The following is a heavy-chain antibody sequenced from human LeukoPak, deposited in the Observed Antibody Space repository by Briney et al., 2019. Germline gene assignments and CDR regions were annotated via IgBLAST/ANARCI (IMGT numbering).Heavy chain of an antibody. J-gene: IGHJ4*02. CDR2: ISSSSSYI. Sequence: GGSLRLSCAASGFTFSSYSMNWVRQAPGKGLEWVSSISSSSSYIYYADSVKGRFTISRDNAKNSLYLQMNSLRAEDTAVYYCARGRDYYDSSGSNSYWGQGTLVTVSS. V-gene: IGHV3-21*04. CDR3: ARGRDYYDSSGSNSY. D-gene: IGHD3-22*01. CDR1: GFTFSSYS.